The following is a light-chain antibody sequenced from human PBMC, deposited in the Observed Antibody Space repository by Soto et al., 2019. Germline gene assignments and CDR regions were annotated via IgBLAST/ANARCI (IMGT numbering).Light chain of an antibody. CDR2: DAS. V-gene: IGKV3-15*01. J-gene: IGKJ1*01. CDR1: QSVSSH. Sequence: EIVLTQPPATLSVSPGGGATLSCRASQSVSSHLAWYQQKPGQGPRLLIYDASTRATGIPARFSGSGSGTEFTLTISSLQSEDFGVYYCQHYDVWPLTFGQGTKVDIK. CDR3: QHYDVWPLT.